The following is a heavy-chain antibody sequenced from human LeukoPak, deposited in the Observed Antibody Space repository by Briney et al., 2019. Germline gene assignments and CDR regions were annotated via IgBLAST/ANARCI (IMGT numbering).Heavy chain of an antibody. CDR3: ARLSYSHGIRFLEWSEDY. V-gene: IGHV4-59*08. Sequence: PSETLSLTCTVSGGSISSYYWSWIRQPPGKGLEWMGYIYYSGSTNYNPSLKSRVTISVDTSKNQFSLKLSSVTAADTAVYYCARLSYSHGIRFLEWSEDYWGQGTLVTVSS. CDR2: IYYSGST. CDR1: GGSISSYY. D-gene: IGHD3-3*01. J-gene: IGHJ4*02.